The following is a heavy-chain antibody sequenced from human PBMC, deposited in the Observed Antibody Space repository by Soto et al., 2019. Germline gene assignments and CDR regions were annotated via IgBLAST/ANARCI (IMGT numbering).Heavy chain of an antibody. J-gene: IGHJ4*02. D-gene: IGHD5-12*01. CDR2: ISYDGSNK. V-gene: IGHV3-30-3*01. CDR3: ARGGDGYHYYFDY. Sequence: QVQLVESGGGVVQPGRSLRLSCAASGFTFSSYAMHWVRQAPGKGLEWVAVISYDGSNKYYADSVKGRFTISRDNSKNTLYLEKNSLRAEDTAVYYCARGGDGYHYYFDYWGQGTLVTVSS. CDR1: GFTFSSYA.